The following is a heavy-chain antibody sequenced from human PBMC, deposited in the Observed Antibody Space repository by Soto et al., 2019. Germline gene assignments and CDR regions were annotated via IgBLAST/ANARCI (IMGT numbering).Heavy chain of an antibody. CDR3: ARGGLVLRYFDWFSY. V-gene: IGHV1-69*13. CDR1: GGTFSSYA. CDR2: IIPIFGTA. J-gene: IGHJ4*02. D-gene: IGHD3-9*01. Sequence: SVKVSCKASGGTFSSYAISWVRQAPGQGLEWMGGIIPIFGTANYAQKFQGRVTITADESTSTAYMELSSLRSEDTAVYYCARGGLVLRYFDWFSYWGQGTLVTVSS.